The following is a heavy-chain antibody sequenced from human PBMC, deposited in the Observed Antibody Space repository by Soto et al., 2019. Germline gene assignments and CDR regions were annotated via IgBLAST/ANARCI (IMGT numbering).Heavy chain of an antibody. J-gene: IGHJ3*01. CDR1: KFTFSNYV. CDR3: AKDTRDCIKGVCYAPLGAFDV. D-gene: IGHD2-8*01. V-gene: IGHV3-23*01. CDR2: ISRSGDSM. Sequence: SLRLSCAASKFTFSNYVMSWVRKAPGKGLEWVSAISRSGDSMYYADSVKGRFTISRDNSRNTLFLQMNSLRAEDTAVYYCAKDTRDCIKGVCYAPLGAFDVWGQGTMVTVSS.